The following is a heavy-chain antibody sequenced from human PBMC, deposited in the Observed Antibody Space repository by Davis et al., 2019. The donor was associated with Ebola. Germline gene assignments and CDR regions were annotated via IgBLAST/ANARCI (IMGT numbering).Heavy chain of an antibody. CDR3: ASINSGSYTNAFDI. V-gene: IGHV4-59*01. D-gene: IGHD1-26*01. J-gene: IGHJ3*02. CDR2: IYYSGST. CDR1: GGSISSYY. Sequence: MPSETLSLTCTVSGGSISSYYWSWIRQPPGKGLEWIGYIYYSGSTNCNPSLKSRVTISVDTSKNQFSLKLSSVTAADTAVYYCASINSGSYTNAFDIWGQGTMVTVSS.